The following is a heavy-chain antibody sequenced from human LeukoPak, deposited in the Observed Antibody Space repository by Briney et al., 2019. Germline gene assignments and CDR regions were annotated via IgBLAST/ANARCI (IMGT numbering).Heavy chain of an antibody. CDR2: IYSGGST. D-gene: IGHD6-19*01. CDR1: GFTVSSNY. J-gene: IGHJ4*02. Sequence: GGSLRLSRAASGFTVSSNYMSWVRQAPGEGLEWVSIIYSGGSTYYADSVKGRFTISRDNSKNTLYLQMNSLRAEDTAVYYCARSPIAVAGHNTFDYWGQGTLVTVSS. V-gene: IGHV3-66*01. CDR3: ARSPIAVAGHNTFDY.